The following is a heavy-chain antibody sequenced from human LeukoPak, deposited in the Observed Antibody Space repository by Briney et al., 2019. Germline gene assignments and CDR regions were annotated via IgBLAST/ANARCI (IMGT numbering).Heavy chain of an antibody. CDR2: IYGGSST. V-gene: IGHV3-66*01. CDR3: ARASKVEAFDV. D-gene: IGHD2-15*01. CDR1: GVTVSSTY. J-gene: IGHJ3*01. Sequence: GGSLRLSCAASGVTVSSTYMSWVRQAPGKGLEWVSVIYGGSSTYNADSVKGRFTISRDNSKNTLFLQMNSLRAEGTAVYYCARASKVEAFDVWGQGTMVTVSS.